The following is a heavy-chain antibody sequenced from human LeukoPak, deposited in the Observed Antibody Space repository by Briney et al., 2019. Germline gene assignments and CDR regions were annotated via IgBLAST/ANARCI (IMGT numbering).Heavy chain of an antibody. D-gene: IGHD5-18*01. J-gene: IGHJ4*02. CDR3: ANGDGYSYGPPDY. Sequence: PGGSLRLSCAASGFILSDYYMGWIRQAPGKGLEWISYISSTSSVKYYADSVKGRFTISRDNAKNSVYLQVNNLRAEDTAVYYCANGDGYSYGPPDYWGQGTLVTVSS. V-gene: IGHV3-11*04. CDR1: GFILSDYY. CDR2: ISSTSSVK.